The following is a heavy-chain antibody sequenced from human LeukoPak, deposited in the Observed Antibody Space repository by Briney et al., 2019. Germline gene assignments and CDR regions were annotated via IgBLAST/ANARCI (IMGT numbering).Heavy chain of an antibody. J-gene: IGHJ6*02. CDR1: GFTFDDYG. CDR3: ARVYDGSGSYSLDYYYDGMDV. V-gene: IGHV3-20*04. Sequence: GGSLRLSCAASGFTFDDYGMSWVRQAPGKGLEWVSGINWNGGSTGYVDSVKGRFTISRDNAKKSLYLQMNSLRADDTALYYCARVYDGSGSYSLDYYYDGMDVWGQGTTVTVSS. D-gene: IGHD3-10*01. CDR2: INWNGGST.